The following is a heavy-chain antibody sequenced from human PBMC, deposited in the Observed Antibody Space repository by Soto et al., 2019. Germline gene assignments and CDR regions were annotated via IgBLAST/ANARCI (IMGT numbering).Heavy chain of an antibody. Sequence: QVQLVESGGGVVQPGRSLRLSCAASGFTFSSYAMHWVRQAPGKGLEWVAVISYDGSNKYYADSVKGRFTISRDNSKNTLYLQMNSLRAEDTAVYYCARERDHSSGYYYAGGDHYFAYWGQGTLVTVSS. CDR2: ISYDGSNK. D-gene: IGHD3-22*01. V-gene: IGHV3-30-3*01. CDR3: ARERDHSSGYYYAGGDHYFAY. J-gene: IGHJ4*02. CDR1: GFTFSSYA.